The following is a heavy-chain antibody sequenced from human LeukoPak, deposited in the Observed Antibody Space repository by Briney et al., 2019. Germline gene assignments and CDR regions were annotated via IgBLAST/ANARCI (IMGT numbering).Heavy chain of an antibody. V-gene: IGHV3-21*01. Sequence: GGSLRLSCAASGFTFSTYSMNWVRPAPGKGLEWVSSITGSSSFIYYADSVKRRITISRDNSKNSLYLQMNSRRADDTAIYYCARGNRWTATFDIWGQGTMVTVSS. CDR1: GFTFSTYS. D-gene: IGHD4-23*01. J-gene: IGHJ3*02. CDR2: ITGSSSFI. CDR3: ARGNRWTATFDI.